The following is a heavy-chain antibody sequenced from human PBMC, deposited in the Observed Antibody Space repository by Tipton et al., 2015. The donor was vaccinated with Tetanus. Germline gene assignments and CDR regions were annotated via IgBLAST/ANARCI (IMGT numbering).Heavy chain of an antibody. Sequence: SLRLSCVASGFIVSSHYMSWVRQAPGKGLEWVSVMYSGGDTYHVDSVKGRFSISRDNAKNTLYLQMDSLRVEDTAVYYCVRDEGSSGWLAYWGQGTLVTVSS. CDR2: MYSGGDT. CDR3: VRDEGSSGWLAY. V-gene: IGHV3-53*01. D-gene: IGHD6-19*01. J-gene: IGHJ4*02. CDR1: GFIVSSHY.